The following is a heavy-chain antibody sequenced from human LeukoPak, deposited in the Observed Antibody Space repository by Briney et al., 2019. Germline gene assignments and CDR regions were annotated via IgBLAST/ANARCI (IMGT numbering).Heavy chain of an antibody. CDR3: AREPGIAAAGNSPGLDY. CDR2: IDWDDDK. Sequence: SGPALVKPTQTLTLTCTFSGFSLSTSGMCVSWIRQPPGKALEWLARIDWDDDKYYSTSLKTRLTISKDTSKNQVVLTMTNMVPVDTATYYCAREPGIAAAGNSPGLDYWGQGTLVTVSS. V-gene: IGHV2-70*11. D-gene: IGHD6-13*01. J-gene: IGHJ4*02. CDR1: GFSLSTSGMC.